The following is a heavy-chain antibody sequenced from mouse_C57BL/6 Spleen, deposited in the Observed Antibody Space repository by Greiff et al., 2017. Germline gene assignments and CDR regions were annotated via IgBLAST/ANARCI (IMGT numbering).Heavy chain of an antibody. D-gene: IGHD3-1*01. CDR2: IWSGGST. J-gene: IGHJ4*01. CDR3: ARNRDSPYAMDY. V-gene: IGHV2-2*01. CDR1: GFSLTSYG. Sequence: VMLVESGPGLVQPSQSLSITCTVSGFSLTSYGVHWVRQSPGKGLEWLGVIWSGGSTDYNAAFISRLSISKDNSKSQVFFKMNSLQADDTAIYYCARNRDSPYAMDYWGQGTSVTVSS.